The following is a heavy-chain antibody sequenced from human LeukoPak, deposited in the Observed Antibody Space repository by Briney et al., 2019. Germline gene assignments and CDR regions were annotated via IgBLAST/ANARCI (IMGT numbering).Heavy chain of an antibody. CDR3: ARRGESASYGDYRFDY. J-gene: IGHJ4*02. CDR1: GFIFSNYG. V-gene: IGHV3-23*01. Sequence: GGSLRLSCAASGFIFSNYGMNWVRQAPRRGLEWVSAISGSSGLTYYADSVKGRFTISRDNSKNTLFLQMNSLRAEDTAVYYCARRGESASYGDYRFDYWGQGTLVTVSS. D-gene: IGHD4-17*01. CDR2: ISGSSGLT.